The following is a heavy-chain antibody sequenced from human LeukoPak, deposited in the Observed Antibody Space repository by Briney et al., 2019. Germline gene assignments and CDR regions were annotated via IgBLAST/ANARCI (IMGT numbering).Heavy chain of an antibody. CDR2: INHSGST. CDR3: ARARRIRRLRFLEFWFDP. V-gene: IGHV4-34*01. CDR1: GVSFSGYY. D-gene: IGHD3-3*01. J-gene: IGHJ5*02. Sequence: PSETLSLTCAVYGVSFSGYYWSWIRQPPGKGLEWLGEINHSGSTNYNPSLKSRVTISVDTSKNQFSLKLSSVTAADTAVYYCARARRIRRLRFLEFWFDPWGQGTLVTVSS.